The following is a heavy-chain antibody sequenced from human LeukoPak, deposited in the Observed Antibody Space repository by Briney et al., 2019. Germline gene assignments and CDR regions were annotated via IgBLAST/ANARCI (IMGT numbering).Heavy chain of an antibody. CDR2: VYQSGTT. CDR1: GFSISSGYY. V-gene: IGHV4-38-2*02. J-gene: IGHJ4*02. CDR3: ARDYYGDPRDY. Sequence: PSETLSLTCTVSGFSISSGYYWGWIRQPPGQGLEWIGTVYQSGTTYYSPSLKSRVTISLYTSKNQFFLTLSSVTAADTAVYYCARDYYGDPRDYWGQGFLVTVSS. D-gene: IGHD4-17*01.